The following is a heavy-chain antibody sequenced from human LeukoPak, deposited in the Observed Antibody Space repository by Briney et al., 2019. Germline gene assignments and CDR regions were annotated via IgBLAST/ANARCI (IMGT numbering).Heavy chain of an antibody. J-gene: IGHJ4*02. D-gene: IGHD3-22*01. Sequence: SETLSLTCTVYGGSFRGYYWSWIRQPPGKGLEWIGEINHSGSTNYNPSLKSRVTISVDTSKNQFSLKLSSVTAADTAVYYCARENYYDSSGYPNFDYWGQGTLVTVSS. CDR2: INHSGST. V-gene: IGHV4-34*01. CDR3: ARENYYDSSGYPNFDY. CDR1: GGSFRGYY.